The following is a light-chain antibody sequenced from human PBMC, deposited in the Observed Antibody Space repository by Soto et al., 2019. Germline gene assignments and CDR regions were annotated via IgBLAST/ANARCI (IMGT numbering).Light chain of an antibody. J-gene: IGKJ1*01. CDR2: RAS. V-gene: IGKV3-20*01. CDR3: QHYGASPWT. Sequence: EIVLTQSPATLSLSPGERSTLSCRASQSLSGNYLAWYQQKPGQAPRVLIYRASIRATGISDRFSGSGSGTDFTLTISRLEPEDFAVYYCQHYGASPWTFGQGTTVDIK. CDR1: QSLSGNY.